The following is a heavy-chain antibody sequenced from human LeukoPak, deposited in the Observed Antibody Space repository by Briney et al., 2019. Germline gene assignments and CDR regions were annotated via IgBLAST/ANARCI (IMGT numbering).Heavy chain of an antibody. D-gene: IGHD4-11*01. CDR1: GFTFSSYG. J-gene: IGHJ4*02. V-gene: IGHV3-33*01. CDR3: ARDASTSSSLDY. CDR2: IWYDGSNK. Sequence: GGSLRLSCAASGFTFSSYGMHWVRQAPGKGLEWVAVIWYDGSNKYYADSVKGRFTIPRDNSKNTLYLQMNSLRAEDTAVYYCARDASTSSSLDYWGQGTLVTVSS.